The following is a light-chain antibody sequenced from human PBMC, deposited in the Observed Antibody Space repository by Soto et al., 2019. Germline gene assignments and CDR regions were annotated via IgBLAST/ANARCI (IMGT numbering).Light chain of an antibody. J-gene: IGKJ1*01. Sequence: LTQSPATLSVSPGGRTILSCRASQTVNNYLAWYQQKPGQAPRLLIYDTSKRAPGVPARFIGSGSGTAFTLTIDIVETEDYAIYYCQQRSDWRWTFGQGTKVDI. V-gene: IGKV3-11*01. CDR1: QTVNNY. CDR3: QQRSDWRWT. CDR2: DTS.